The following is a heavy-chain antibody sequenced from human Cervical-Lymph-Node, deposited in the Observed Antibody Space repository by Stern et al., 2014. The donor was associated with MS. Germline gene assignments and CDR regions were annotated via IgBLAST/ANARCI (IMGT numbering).Heavy chain of an antibody. D-gene: IGHD6-13*01. CDR1: GDSISSSNW. V-gene: IGHV4-4*02. CDR3: VRALGSSSFRYWFDP. J-gene: IGHJ5*02. CDR2: IYHAGTT. Sequence: QLVESGPGLVKPSGTLSLTCAVSGDSISSSNWWSWVRQSPGKGLEWVGDIYHAGTTNYNSTLKSRLTISADNSKNQFSLKLTSVTAADTAVYYCVRALGSSSFRYWFDPWGQGTLVIVSS.